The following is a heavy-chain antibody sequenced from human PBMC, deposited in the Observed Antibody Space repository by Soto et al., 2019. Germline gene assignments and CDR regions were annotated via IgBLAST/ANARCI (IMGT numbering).Heavy chain of an antibody. Sequence: TGGSLRLSCAASGFTFSSYSMNWVRQAPGKGLEWVSSISSSSSYIYYADSVKGRFTISRDNAKNSLYLQMNSLRAEDTAVYYCAGYYDSSGYYLWGQGTLVTVSS. D-gene: IGHD3-22*01. V-gene: IGHV3-21*01. CDR3: AGYYDSSGYYL. J-gene: IGHJ4*02. CDR1: GFTFSSYS. CDR2: ISSSSSYI.